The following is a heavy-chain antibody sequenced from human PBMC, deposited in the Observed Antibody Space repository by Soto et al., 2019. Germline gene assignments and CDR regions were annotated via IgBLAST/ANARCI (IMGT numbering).Heavy chain of an antibody. Sequence: EVQLLESGGGLVQPGGSLRLSCAASGFTFSSYAMSWVRQAPGKGLEWVSVISGSGYSTYYADSVKGRFTISRDNSKNTLYLQMNSLRVEDTAVYYCAKATLLGATSPWDYWGQGTLVTVSS. J-gene: IGHJ4*02. CDR3: AKATLLGATSPWDY. CDR1: GFTFSSYA. V-gene: IGHV3-23*01. D-gene: IGHD1-26*01. CDR2: ISGSGYST.